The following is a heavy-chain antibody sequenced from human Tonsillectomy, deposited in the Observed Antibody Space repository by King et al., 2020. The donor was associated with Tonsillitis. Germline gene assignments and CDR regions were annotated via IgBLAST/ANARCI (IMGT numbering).Heavy chain of an antibody. CDR1: GYTFTSYG. CDR3: ARSVSYSSNWNYFEY. D-gene: IGHD6-13*01. V-gene: IGHV1-18*01. Sequence: QLVQSGVEVKKPGASVKVSCKASGYTFTSYGISWVRQAPGQGLEWMGWISAYNGDTHYAQKLQGRVTLTTETSTSTAYMELNSLRSDDTAVYYCARSVSYSSNWNYFEYWGQGTLVTVSS. CDR2: ISAYNGDT. J-gene: IGHJ4*02.